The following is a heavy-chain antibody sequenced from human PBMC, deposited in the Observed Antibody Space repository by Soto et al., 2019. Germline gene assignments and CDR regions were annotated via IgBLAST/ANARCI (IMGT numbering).Heavy chain of an antibody. Sequence: QVQLGESGGGVVQPGRSLRLSCAASGFTFSSYGMRWVRQAPGKGLEWVAVISYDGSNKYYADSVKGRFTISRDNYKNTLYLQMNSLRAEDTAVSECETDGATDNPFAYWGQGTLVNVSS. D-gene: IGHD5-12*01. V-gene: IGHV3-30*03. CDR1: GFTFSSYG. CDR3: ETDGATDNPFAY. CDR2: ISYDGSNK. J-gene: IGHJ4*02.